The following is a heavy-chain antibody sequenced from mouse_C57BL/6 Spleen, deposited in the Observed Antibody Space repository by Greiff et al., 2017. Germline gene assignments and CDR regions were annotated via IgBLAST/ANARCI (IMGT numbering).Heavy chain of an antibody. Sequence: EVKLVESGGNLVKPGGSLKSSFAASGFPFSSYGLPWVPHTPDKRLGWAPTLSSGGSYTYYPDSVKGRFTISRDNAKNTLYLQMSSLKSEDTAMYYCARQGIYYGNYYAMDYWGQGTSVTVSS. CDR3: ARQGIYYGNYYAMDY. CDR1: GFPFSSYG. V-gene: IGHV5-6*02. J-gene: IGHJ4*01. D-gene: IGHD2-1*01. CDR2: LSSGGSYT.